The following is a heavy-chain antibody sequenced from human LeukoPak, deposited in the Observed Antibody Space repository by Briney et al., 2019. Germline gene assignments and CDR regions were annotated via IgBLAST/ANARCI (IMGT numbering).Heavy chain of an antibody. D-gene: IGHD5-24*01. CDR1: GGSFSGYY. Sequence: SETLSLTCAVYGGSFSGYYWSWIRQPPGKGLEWIGEINHSGSNNYNPSLKSRVTISLDTSKSQFSLELSSVPAADPAVYHCARRIEIWGQGTLVTVSS. J-gene: IGHJ4*02. CDR2: INHSGSN. CDR3: ARRIEI. V-gene: IGHV4-34*01.